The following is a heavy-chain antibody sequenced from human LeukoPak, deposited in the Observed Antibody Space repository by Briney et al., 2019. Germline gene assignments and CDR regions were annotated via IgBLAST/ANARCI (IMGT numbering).Heavy chain of an antibody. Sequence: GGSLRLSCAASGFTFSSYAMSWVRQAPGKGLEWVSVISGSGGSTYYADSVKGRFTISRDNSKNTLYLQMNSLRAEDTAVYYCAKTPRYYDSSGYFDYWGQGTLVTVSS. J-gene: IGHJ4*02. V-gene: IGHV3-23*01. CDR3: AKTPRYYDSSGYFDY. CDR2: ISGSGGST. CDR1: GFTFSSYA. D-gene: IGHD3-22*01.